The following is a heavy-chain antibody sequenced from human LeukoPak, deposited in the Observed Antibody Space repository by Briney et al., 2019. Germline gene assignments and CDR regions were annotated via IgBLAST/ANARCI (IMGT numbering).Heavy chain of an antibody. CDR2: ISGSGGST. CDR1: GFTFSSYA. Sequence: GGSLRLSCAASGFTFSSYAMSWVRQAPGKGLEWVSTISGSGGSTYYADSVKGRFTISRDNAKNSLYLQMNSLRAEDTAVYYCARENSSFDYFDYWGQGTLVTVSS. D-gene: IGHD6-6*01. J-gene: IGHJ4*02. V-gene: IGHV3-23*01. CDR3: ARENSSFDYFDY.